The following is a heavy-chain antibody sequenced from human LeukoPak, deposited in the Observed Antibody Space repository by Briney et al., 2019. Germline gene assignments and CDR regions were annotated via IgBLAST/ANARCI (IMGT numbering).Heavy chain of an antibody. J-gene: IGHJ3*02. Sequence: GGSLRLSCAASGFTFSNAWMSWVRQAPGKGLEWVGRIKSKTDGGTTDYAAPVKGRFTISRDDSKNTLYLQMNSLKTEDTAVYYCTTYDFWSVSYAFDIWGQGTMVTVSS. V-gene: IGHV3-15*01. CDR2: IKSKTDGGTT. CDR3: TTYDFWSVSYAFDI. CDR1: GFTFSNAW. D-gene: IGHD3-3*01.